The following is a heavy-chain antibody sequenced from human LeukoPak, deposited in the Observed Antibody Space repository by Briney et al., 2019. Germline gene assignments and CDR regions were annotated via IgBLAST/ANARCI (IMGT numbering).Heavy chain of an antibody. CDR3: AREDSSSWYTPYFDY. Sequence: SETLSLTCTVSGGSISSGSYYWSWIRQPAGKGLEWIGRIYTSGSTNYNPSLKSRVTISVDTSKNQFSLKLSSVTAADTAVYYCAREDSSSWYTPYFDYWGQGTLVTVSS. CDR1: GGSISSGSYY. D-gene: IGHD6-13*01. J-gene: IGHJ4*02. V-gene: IGHV4-61*02. CDR2: IYTSGST.